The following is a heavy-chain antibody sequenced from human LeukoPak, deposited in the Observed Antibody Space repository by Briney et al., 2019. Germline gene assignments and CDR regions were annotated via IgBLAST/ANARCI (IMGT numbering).Heavy chain of an antibody. Sequence: ASVKVSCKASGYTFTSYYMHWVRQAPGQGLEWMGVINPSGGSTSYAQKFQGRVTMTRDTSTSTVYMELSSLRSEDTAVYYCAIGIAAAGPFDYWGQGTLVTVSS. V-gene: IGHV1-46*01. J-gene: IGHJ4*02. CDR1: GYTFTSYY. CDR2: INPSGGST. CDR3: AIGIAAAGPFDY. D-gene: IGHD6-13*01.